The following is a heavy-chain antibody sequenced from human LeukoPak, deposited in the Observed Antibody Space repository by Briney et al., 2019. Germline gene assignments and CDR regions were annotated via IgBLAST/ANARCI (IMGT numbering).Heavy chain of an antibody. CDR3: AKLVVVIAIPYYFDY. V-gene: IGHV3-23*01. J-gene: IGHJ4*02. Sequence: GGSLRLSCAASGLTFSSYAMSWVRQAPGKGLEWVSAISGSGGSTYYADSVKGRFTISRDNSKNTLYLQMNSLRAEDTAVYYCAKLVVVIAIPYYFDYWGQGTLVTVSS. CDR2: ISGSGGST. D-gene: IGHD2-21*01. CDR1: GLTFSSYA.